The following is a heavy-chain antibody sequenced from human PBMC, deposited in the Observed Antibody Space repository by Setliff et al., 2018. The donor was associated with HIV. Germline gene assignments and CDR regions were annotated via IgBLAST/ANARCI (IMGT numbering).Heavy chain of an antibody. CDR3: ARGYGAAGGGC. CDR1: DGSISSYY. D-gene: IGHD6-25*01. J-gene: IGHJ4*02. Sequence: PSETLSLTCTVSDGSISSYYWGWIRQPPGKGLEWIGNIHYSRSTSYDPSFKNRVTFSVDTSKNLFSLKLSSVTAADTAVYYCARGYGAAGGGCWGQGTLVTVSS. V-gene: IGHV4-39*07. CDR2: IHYSRST.